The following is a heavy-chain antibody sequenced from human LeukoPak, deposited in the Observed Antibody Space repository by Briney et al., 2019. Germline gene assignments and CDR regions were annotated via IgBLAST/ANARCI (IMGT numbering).Heavy chain of an antibody. CDR1: GFTFSSYR. CDR2: ISSSRSTI. CDR3: ARSSRELGGYAPWELMPPFDY. V-gene: IGHV3-48*04. J-gene: IGHJ4*02. Sequence: GGSLRLSCAASGFTFSSYRMNWVRQAPGKGLEWVSYISSSRSTIDYADSVKGGFTISRDNAKNSLYLQMNSLRADDTAVYYCARSSRELGGYAPWELMPPFDYWGQGTLVTVSS. D-gene: IGHD1-7*01.